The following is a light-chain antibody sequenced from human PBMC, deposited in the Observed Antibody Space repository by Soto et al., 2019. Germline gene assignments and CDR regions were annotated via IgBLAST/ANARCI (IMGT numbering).Light chain of an antibody. J-gene: IGKJ5*01. CDR3: MQTIQLPQNT. V-gene: IGKV2D-29*01. CDR2: EVS. Sequence: IVMAQTPRSLSLTPVDRASISCKSGQSLLHSEGKTYLYWYLQKPGQPPQLLIYEVSNRYSGVPDRFSGSGSGTDFTLRISRVEADDVGVYYCMQTIQLPQNTFGQGTRLEIK. CDR1: QSLLHSEGKTY.